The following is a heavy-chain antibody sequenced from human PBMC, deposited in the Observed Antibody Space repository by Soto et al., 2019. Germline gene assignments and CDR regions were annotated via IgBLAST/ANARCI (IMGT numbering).Heavy chain of an antibody. CDR1: GYSFTNYW. CDR2: IYPGDSDT. J-gene: IGHJ4*02. D-gene: IGHD2-8*01. V-gene: IGHV5-51*01. CDR3: ASRERSCSNGTCVPFCFDY. Sequence: GESLKISCKGSGYSFTNYWIGWVRQMPGKGLEWMGIIYPGDSDTRYSPSFQGQVTISADKSISTAYLQWSSLKASDTAMYYCASRERSCSNGTCVPFCFDYWGQGTLVTVSS.